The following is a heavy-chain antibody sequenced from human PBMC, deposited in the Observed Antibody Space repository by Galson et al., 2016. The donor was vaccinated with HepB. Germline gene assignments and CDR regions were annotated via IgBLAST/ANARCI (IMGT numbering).Heavy chain of an antibody. CDR2: ISPSGSL. CDR1: GGSINSPHW. D-gene: IGHD2-2*01. J-gene: IGHJ5*02. V-gene: IGHV4-4*02. Sequence: SETLSLTCTVSGGSINSPHWWTWVRQSPVKGLEWIGEISPSGSLNYNPSLNSRVSMSLDKSRNYFSVRLTSVTAADTAIYYCTSVKCGCSGNSCVFDPWGQGTLVTVSS. CDR3: TSVKCGCSGNSCVFDP.